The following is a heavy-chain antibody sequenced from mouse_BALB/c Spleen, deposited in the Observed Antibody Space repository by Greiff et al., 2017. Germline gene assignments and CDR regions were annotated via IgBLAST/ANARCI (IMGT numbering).Heavy chain of an antibody. CDR2: ISYSGST. D-gene: IGHD2-2*01. CDR1: GYSITSDYA. CDR3: ARFLMVTTAWFAY. J-gene: IGHJ3*01. Sequence: EVKLMESGPGLVKPSQSLSLTCTVTGYSITSDYAWNWIRQFPGNKLEWMGYISYSGSTSYNPSLKSRISITRDTSKNQFFLQLNSVTTEDTATYYCARFLMVTTAWFAYWGQGTLVTVSA. V-gene: IGHV3-2*02.